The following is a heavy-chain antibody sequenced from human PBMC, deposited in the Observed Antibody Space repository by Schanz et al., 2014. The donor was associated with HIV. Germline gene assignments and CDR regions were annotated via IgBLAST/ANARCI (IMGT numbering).Heavy chain of an antibody. CDR1: GFSFSRYA. CDR3: AKDKSRHTYSSSSIFDP. CDR2: ISGSGDRT. V-gene: IGHV3-23*01. Sequence: EVQLLDSGGGLVQPGGSLRVSCAASGFSFSRYAMNWVRQAPGKGLQWVSTISGSGDRTYYAESVRGRVTISRDNSKNTLYLQMNSLRPEDTAVYYCAKDKSRHTYSSSSIFDPWGQGTLVTVSS. D-gene: IGHD6-13*01. J-gene: IGHJ5*02.